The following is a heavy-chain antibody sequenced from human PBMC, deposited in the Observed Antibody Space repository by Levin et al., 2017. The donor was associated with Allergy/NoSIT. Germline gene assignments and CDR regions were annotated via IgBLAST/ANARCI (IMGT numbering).Heavy chain of an antibody. V-gene: IGHV4-39*01. Sequence: SETLSLTCTVSGGSISSSSYYWGWIRQPPGKGLEWIGSIYYSGSTYYNPSLKSRVTISVDTSKNQFSLKLSSVTDADTAVYYCARPLGSEDIVVVPARGFDPWGQGTLVTVSS. D-gene: IGHD2-2*01. CDR2: IYYSGST. CDR3: ARPLGSEDIVVVPARGFDP. CDR1: GGSISSSSYY. J-gene: IGHJ5*02.